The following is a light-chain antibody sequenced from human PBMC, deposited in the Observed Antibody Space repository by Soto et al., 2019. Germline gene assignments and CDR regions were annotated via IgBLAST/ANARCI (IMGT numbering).Light chain of an antibody. Sequence: QSVLTQPASVSGSPGQSITISCTGTSSDVGSYNLVSWYQQHPGKAPKLMIYEGSKRPSGVSNRFSGSKSGNTASLTISGLQAEDEADYYCCSYAGSSTLVFGGGTQLNVL. CDR1: SSDVGSYNL. CDR2: EGS. J-gene: IGLJ2*01. V-gene: IGLV2-23*01. CDR3: CSYAGSSTLV.